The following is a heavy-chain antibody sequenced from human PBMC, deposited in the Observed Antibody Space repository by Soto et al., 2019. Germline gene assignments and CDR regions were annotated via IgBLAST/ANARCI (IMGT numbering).Heavy chain of an antibody. D-gene: IGHD2-15*01. Sequence: QVQLVESGGGVVQPGGSLRLSCATSGFSLSSYAMHWVRQAPGKGLEWVALMSYDKTKKYYADSVKGRFTISRDTSKNTLFLQMNNLRVEDTAVYYCAKDRRDGDFMHILVVDFWGQGALVTVSS. J-gene: IGHJ4*02. CDR2: MSYDKTKK. CDR3: AKDRRDGDFMHILVVDF. CDR1: GFSLSSYA. V-gene: IGHV3-30*18.